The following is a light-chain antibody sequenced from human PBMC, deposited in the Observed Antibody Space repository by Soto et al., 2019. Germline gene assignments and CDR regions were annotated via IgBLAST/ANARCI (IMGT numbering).Light chain of an antibody. CDR3: YSYESSLSCFYV. V-gene: IGLV1-40*01. Sequence: QSVLPRSPSGNGDAAVCVHIFCTWSRSNNGAGYDVHWYQQLPGTAPKLLIYGNNNRPLWCIDRFPCYQSGTQASLVIAGLQAEDDADYYCYSYESSLSCFYVFGHGTKVTVL. J-gene: IGLJ1*01. CDR1: RSNNGAGYD. CDR2: GNN.